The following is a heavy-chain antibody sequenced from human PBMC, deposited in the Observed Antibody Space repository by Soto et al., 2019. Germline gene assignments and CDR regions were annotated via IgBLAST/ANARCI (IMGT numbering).Heavy chain of an antibody. J-gene: IGHJ4*02. CDR2: SYYSGST. D-gene: IGHD6-13*01. CDR3: ARTSYSSTWSHTGY. CDR1: GGSIDSDGYC. Sequence: QMQLQQSGPGLVRPSQTLSLTCIVSGGSIDSDGYCWTWIRQHPGQGLEWIGYSYYSGSTYYNPSLEGRASISKDTSRNRFSLRLTSVTATDTGVYYCARTSYSSTWSHTGYWGQGILVTVSS. V-gene: IGHV4-31*03.